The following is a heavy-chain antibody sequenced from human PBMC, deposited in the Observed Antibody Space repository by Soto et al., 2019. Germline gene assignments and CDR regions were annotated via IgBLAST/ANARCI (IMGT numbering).Heavy chain of an antibody. CDR3: ARANGGYSYTFDY. Sequence: GGSLRLSCAASGFTFSSYWMHWVRQAPGKGLVWVSRINSDGSSTSYADSVKGRFTISRDNAKNTLYLQMNSLRAEDTAVYYCARANGGYSYTFDYWGQGTLVTVSS. D-gene: IGHD5-18*01. J-gene: IGHJ4*02. CDR1: GFTFSSYW. CDR2: INSDGSST. V-gene: IGHV3-74*01.